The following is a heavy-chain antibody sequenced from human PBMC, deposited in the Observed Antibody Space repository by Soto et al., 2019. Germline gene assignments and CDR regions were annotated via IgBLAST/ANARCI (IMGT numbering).Heavy chain of an antibody. CDR2: IIPIFGTA. D-gene: IGHD6-19*01. CDR1: GGTFSSYA. J-gene: IGHJ5*01. Sequence: QVQLVQSGADVKKPGSSVKVSCKVSGGTFSSYAINWVRQAPGQGLEWMGGIIPIFGTANYAQKFQDRVPISADGSTSTAYVEVSSLRSEDTAMYYCARDVEVAGTKRWFDSWGQGTLVTVSS. V-gene: IGHV1-69*01. CDR3: ARDVEVAGTKRWFDS.